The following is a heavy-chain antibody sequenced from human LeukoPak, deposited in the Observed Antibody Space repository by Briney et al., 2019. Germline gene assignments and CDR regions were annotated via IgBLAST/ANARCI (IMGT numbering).Heavy chain of an antibody. J-gene: IGHJ6*02. CDR1: GFTVSSSF. V-gene: IGHV3-53*01. Sequence: PGGSLRLSSAASGFTVSSSFMSWVRQAPGKGLEWVSIIYAAGTTYYADSVKGRFTISRDSSKNMVYLQMNSLTAEDTAVYYCARFRSYGVDVWGQGTTVTVSS. CDR3: ARFRSYGVDV. CDR2: IYAAGTT.